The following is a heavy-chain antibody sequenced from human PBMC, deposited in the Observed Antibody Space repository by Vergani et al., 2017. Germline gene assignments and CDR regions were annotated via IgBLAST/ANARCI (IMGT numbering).Heavy chain of an antibody. V-gene: IGHV4-59*08. J-gene: IGHJ4*02. CDR3: ARLPPDSSGYYFDY. Sequence: QVQLQESGPGLVKPSETLSLTCTVSGGSISSYYWSWIRQPPGKGLEWIGYIYYSGSTNYNPSLKSRVTLSVDTSKNQFSLKLSSVTAADTAVYYCARLPPDSSGYYFDYWGQGTLVTVSS. CDR1: GGSISSYY. CDR2: IYYSGST. D-gene: IGHD3-22*01.